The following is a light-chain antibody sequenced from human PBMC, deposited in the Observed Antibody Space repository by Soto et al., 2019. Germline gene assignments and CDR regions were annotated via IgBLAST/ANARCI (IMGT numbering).Light chain of an antibody. J-gene: IGKJ4*01. CDR1: QSVSSN. V-gene: IGKV3-15*01. CDR3: QQYNVSPLT. CDR2: VAS. Sequence: EIVMTQSPATLSVSPGERATLSCRASQSVSSNLAWYQQKPGQTPKLLIYVASTRATGIPARFSGSGSATEFTLTISSLQSEDFALYYCQQYNVSPLTFGGGPKVQFK.